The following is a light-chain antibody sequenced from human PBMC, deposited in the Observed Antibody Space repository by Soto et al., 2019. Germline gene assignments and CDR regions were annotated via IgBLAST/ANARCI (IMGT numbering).Light chain of an antibody. CDR1: PTVSTY. CDR2: SAS. V-gene: IGKV3-11*01. Sequence: EIVLTQSPAILSLSPGERATLSCRTNPTVSTYLAWYQHKTGQAPRLLIYSASKRATGIPARFSGSGSGTDFTLTISSLEPEDFAFYYCQQRDSWPLTFGGGTKV. CDR3: QQRDSWPLT. J-gene: IGKJ4*01.